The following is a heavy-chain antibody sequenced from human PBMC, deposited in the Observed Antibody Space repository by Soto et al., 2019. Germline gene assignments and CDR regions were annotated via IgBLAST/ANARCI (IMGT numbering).Heavy chain of an antibody. CDR3: ARHGGHFSGGRCYGHYYYYLDV. CDR1: GGSISSYY. CDR2: IYYSGNT. Sequence: QVQLQESGPGLLKPSETLSLTCAVSGGSISSYYWSWIRQPPGKGLEWIGYIYYSGNTNYNPSLKSPVTISVDTSKNQFSLKLTSVTAADTALYYCARHGGHFSGGRCYGHYYYYLDVWGKGTTVTVSS. D-gene: IGHD2-15*01. V-gene: IGHV4-59*08. J-gene: IGHJ6*03.